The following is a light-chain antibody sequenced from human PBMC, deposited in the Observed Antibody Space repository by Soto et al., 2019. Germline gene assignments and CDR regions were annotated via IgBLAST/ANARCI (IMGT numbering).Light chain of an antibody. CDR3: QHLET. J-gene: IGKJ1*01. Sequence: EIVLTQSPGTLSFSPGERATLSCRASQSVSSSYLAWYQQKPGQAPRLLIYGASSRATGIPDRFSGSGSGTDFTLTISRLEPEDFAVYYCQHLETFGQGTKVEIK. V-gene: IGKV3-20*01. CDR2: GAS. CDR1: QSVSSSY.